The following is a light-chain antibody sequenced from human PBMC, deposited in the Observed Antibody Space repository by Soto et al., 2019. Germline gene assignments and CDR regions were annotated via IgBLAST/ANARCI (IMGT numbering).Light chain of an antibody. CDR1: SSDVGSYNL. CDR3: CSYAGSSTFDWV. V-gene: IGLV2-23*03. CDR2: EGS. J-gene: IGLJ3*02. Sequence: QSVLTQPASVSGSPGQSITISCTGTSSDVGSYNLVSWYQQHPGKAPKLMIYEGSKRPSGVSNRFSGSKSGNAASLTISGLQAEDEDDYYCCSYAGSSTFDWVFGGGTKLTVL.